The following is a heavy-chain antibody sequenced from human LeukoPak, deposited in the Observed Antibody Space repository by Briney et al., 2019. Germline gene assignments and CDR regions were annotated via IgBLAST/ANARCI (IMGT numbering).Heavy chain of an antibody. J-gene: IGHJ4*02. CDR3: AREYYDFWSGYGY. V-gene: IGHV1-18*01. Sequence: ASVKVSCKASGYTFTNYGISWVRQAPGRGLEWMGWISPYNGKTNYAQKLQGRVTMTTDTSTSTGYMELRSLRSDDTAVYYCAREYYDFWSGYGYWGQGTLVTVSS. CDR2: ISPYNGKT. D-gene: IGHD3-3*01. CDR1: GYTFTNYG.